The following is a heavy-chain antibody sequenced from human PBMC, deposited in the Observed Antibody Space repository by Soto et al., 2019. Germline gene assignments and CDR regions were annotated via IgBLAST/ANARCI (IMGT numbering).Heavy chain of an antibody. V-gene: IGHV3-21*01. CDR2: ISSSSSYI. CDR1: GFTFSSYS. D-gene: IGHD5-18*01. J-gene: IGHJ4*02. Sequence: PGGSLRLSCAASGFTFSSYSMNWVRQAPGKGLEWVSSISSSSSYIYYADSVKGRFTISRDNAKNSLYLQMNSLRAEDTAVYYCARALYQYSYGYIPWDYWGQGTLVTVSS. CDR3: ARALYQYSYGYIPWDY.